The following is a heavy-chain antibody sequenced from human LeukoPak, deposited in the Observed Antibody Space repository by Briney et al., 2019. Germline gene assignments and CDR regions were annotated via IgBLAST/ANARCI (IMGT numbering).Heavy chain of an antibody. V-gene: IGHV3-48*03. CDR1: GFTFSSYE. CDR2: ISSSGSTI. J-gene: IGHJ4*02. CDR3: ARGGVVIRRGAIDY. D-gene: IGHD3-22*01. Sequence: GGSLRLSCAASGFTFSSYEMNWVRQAPGKGLEWVSYISSSGSTIYYADSVKGRFTISRDNAKNSLYLQMNSLRAEDTAVYYCARGGVVIRRGAIDYWGQGTLVTVSS.